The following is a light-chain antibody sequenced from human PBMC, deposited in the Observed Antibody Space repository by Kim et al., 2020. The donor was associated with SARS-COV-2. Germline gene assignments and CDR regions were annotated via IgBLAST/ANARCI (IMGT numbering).Light chain of an antibody. Sequence: SPGERVTLSCRASQSVSSSYLAWYQQKPGQAPRLLIYGASSRATGIPDRFSGSGSGTDFTLTISRLEPEDFAVYYCQQYGSSPPYTFGQGTKLEIK. V-gene: IGKV3-20*01. J-gene: IGKJ2*01. CDR3: QQYGSSPPYT. CDR1: QSVSSSY. CDR2: GAS.